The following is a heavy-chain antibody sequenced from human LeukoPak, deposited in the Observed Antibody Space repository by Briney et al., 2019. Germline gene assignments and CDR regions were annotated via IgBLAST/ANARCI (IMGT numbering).Heavy chain of an antibody. J-gene: IGHJ4*02. CDR3: ARARLQYSSGYNFDY. CDR2: INPNSGGT. Sequence: ASVKVSCKASGYTFTGYYMHWVRQAPGQGLEWMGWINPNSGGTNYAQKFQGRVTMTRDTSISTAYMELSRLRSDDTAVHYCARARLQYSSGYNFDYWGQGTLVTVSS. CDR1: GYTFTGYY. V-gene: IGHV1-2*02. D-gene: IGHD6-19*01.